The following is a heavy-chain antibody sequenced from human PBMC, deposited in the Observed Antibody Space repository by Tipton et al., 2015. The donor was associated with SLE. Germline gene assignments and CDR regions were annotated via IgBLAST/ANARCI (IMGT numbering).Heavy chain of an antibody. J-gene: IGHJ4*02. CDR2: IWFDGTEK. CDR3: AREGLQLIEDFDY. CDR1: GFTFSYYG. D-gene: IGHD1-7*01. Sequence: RSLRLSCAASGFTFSYYGMHWVRQAPGMGLEWVAAIWFDGTEKYYADSVKGRFTISRDDAESSLSLQMNSLRADDTAIYYCAREGLQLIEDFDYWGQGTLVTVS. V-gene: IGHV3-33*01.